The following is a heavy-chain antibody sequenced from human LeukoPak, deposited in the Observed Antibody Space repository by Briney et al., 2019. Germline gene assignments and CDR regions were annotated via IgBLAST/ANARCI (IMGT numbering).Heavy chain of an antibody. D-gene: IGHD3-22*01. CDR1: GGSISSSDYY. CDR3: ARVLGDSSGYYDY. Sequence: SETLSLTCTVSGGSISSSDYYWSWIRQPPGKGLVWIGYIYYRGDAYYNPSLESRVVLSVDTSKNQFSLKLSSVTAADTAVYYCARVLGDSSGYYDYWGQGTLVTVSS. J-gene: IGHJ4*02. V-gene: IGHV4-30-4*02. CDR2: IYYRGDA.